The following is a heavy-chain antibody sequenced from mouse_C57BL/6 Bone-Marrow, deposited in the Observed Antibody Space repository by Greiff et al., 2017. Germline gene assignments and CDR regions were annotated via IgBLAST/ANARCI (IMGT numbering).Heavy chain of an antibody. Sequence: EVMLVESGGGLVKPGGSLKLSCAASGFTLSDYGMHWVRQAPEKGLEWVAYISSGSSTIYYADTVKGRFTISRDNAKNTLFLQMTSLRSEDTAMYYCARQVPRGRYFDYWGQGTTLTVSS. CDR2: ISSGSSTI. CDR3: ARQVPRGRYFDY. V-gene: IGHV5-17*01. J-gene: IGHJ2*01. CDR1: GFTLSDYG.